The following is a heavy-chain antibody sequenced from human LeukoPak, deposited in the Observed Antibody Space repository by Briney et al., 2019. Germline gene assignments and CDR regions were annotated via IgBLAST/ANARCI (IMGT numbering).Heavy chain of an antibody. D-gene: IGHD5-12*01. CDR1: GFTFSSYS. J-gene: IGHJ4*02. CDR3: ARAGGIESAFD. Sequence: GGSLRLSCSASGFTFSSYSMSWVRQAPGKGLEWVSSVTSRSSHIYYADSVRGRFTISRDNAKKSLYLQMSSLRVEDTAVYYCARAGGIESAFDWGQGTLVTVSS. V-gene: IGHV3-21*01. CDR2: VTSRSSHI.